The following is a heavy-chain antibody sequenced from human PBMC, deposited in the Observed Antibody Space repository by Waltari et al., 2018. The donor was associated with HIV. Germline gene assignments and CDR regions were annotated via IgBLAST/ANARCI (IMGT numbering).Heavy chain of an antibody. CDR3: ATIRFRDEYFQH. D-gene: IGHD3-10*01. CDR1: GRSISSSRYY. CDR2: IYYSGST. Sequence: QLQLQESGPGLVKPSETLSLTCTVSGRSISSSRYYWGWIRQPPGKGLEWIGSIYYSGSTYYNPSLKSRVTISVDTSKNQFSLKLSSVTAADTAVYYCATIRFRDEYFQHWGQGTLVTVSS. V-gene: IGHV4-39*07. J-gene: IGHJ1*01.